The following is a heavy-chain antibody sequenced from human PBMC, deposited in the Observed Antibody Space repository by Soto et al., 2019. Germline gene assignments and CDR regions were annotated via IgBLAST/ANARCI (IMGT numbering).Heavy chain of an antibody. CDR3: TSGLYYYDSRGYSY. V-gene: IGHV3-73*01. CDR1: RFTFSGSA. CDR2: MRSKGNNYAT. Sequence: GSLRISCAASRFTFSGSAIHGVLQTSLKWLEWVGRMRSKGNNYATSYAASVKGRFTISRDDSKNTAYLQMNSLKTEDTAVYYCTSGLYYYDSRGYSYWGQGTLVTVSS. D-gene: IGHD3-22*01. J-gene: IGHJ4*02.